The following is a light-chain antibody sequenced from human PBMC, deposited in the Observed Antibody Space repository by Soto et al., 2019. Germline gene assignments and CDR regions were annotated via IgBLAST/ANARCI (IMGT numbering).Light chain of an antibody. Sequence: DIQMTQSPSPLSASLRDKDNNTFRASQSISSWLAWYQQKPGKAPKLLIYKASSLEGGVPSRFSGSGSGTEFTLTISSLQPDDFATYYCQQYNDCWTFGQGTKVDIK. CDR3: QQYNDCWT. V-gene: IGKV1-5*03. J-gene: IGKJ1*01. CDR1: QSISSW. CDR2: KAS.